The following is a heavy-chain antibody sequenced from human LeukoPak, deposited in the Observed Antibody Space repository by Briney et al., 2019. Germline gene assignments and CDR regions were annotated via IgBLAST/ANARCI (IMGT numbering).Heavy chain of an antibody. V-gene: IGHV3-9*03. CDR3: TKGTYYYMDV. CDR2: ISWNSGSI. J-gene: IGHJ6*03. CDR1: GFTFDDYG. Sequence: SLRLSCAASGFTFDDYGMHWVRQGPGKGLEWVSGISWNSGSIAYADSVKGRFTISRDNAKNSLYLQMNSLRPEDMALYYCTKGTYYYMDVWGKGTTVTVSS.